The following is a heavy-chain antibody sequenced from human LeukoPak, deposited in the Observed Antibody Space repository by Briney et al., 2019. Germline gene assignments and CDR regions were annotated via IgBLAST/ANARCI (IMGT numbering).Heavy chain of an antibody. CDR3: ARDYCSGGSCYYFDY. D-gene: IGHD2-15*01. V-gene: IGHV3-30-3*01. CDR1: GGTFSSYA. Sequence: SCKASGGTFSSYAMHWVRQAPGKGLEWVAVISYDGSNKYYADSVKGRFTISRDNSKNTLYLQMNSLRAEDTAVYYCARDYCSGGSCYYFDYWGQGTLVTVSS. J-gene: IGHJ4*02. CDR2: ISYDGSNK.